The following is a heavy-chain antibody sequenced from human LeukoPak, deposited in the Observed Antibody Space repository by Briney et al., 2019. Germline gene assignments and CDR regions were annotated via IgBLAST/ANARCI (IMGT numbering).Heavy chain of an antibody. CDR1: GGSISSSSYY. CDR3: ARQIGGDYYDSSFVVY. J-gene: IGHJ4*02. D-gene: IGHD3-22*01. Sequence: KPSETLSLTCTVSGGSISSSSYYWGWIRQPPGKGLEWIGSIYYSGSTYYNPSLKSRVTISVDTSKNQFPLKLSSVTAADTAVYYCARQIGGDYYDSSFVVYWGQGTLVTVSS. CDR2: IYYSGST. V-gene: IGHV4-39*01.